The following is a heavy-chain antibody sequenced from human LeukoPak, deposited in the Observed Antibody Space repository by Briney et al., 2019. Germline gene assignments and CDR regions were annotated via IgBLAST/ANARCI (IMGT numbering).Heavy chain of an antibody. CDR3: ARSFDRRYYDFWSGYHYFDY. CDR1: GGTFSSYA. Sequence: VASVKVSCKASGGTFSSYAISWVRQAPGQGLEWMGGIIPIFGTANYAQKFRGRVTITADESTSTAYMELSSLRSEDTAVYYCARSFDRRYYDFWSGYHYFDYWGQGTLVTVSS. CDR2: IIPIFGTA. V-gene: IGHV1-69*01. D-gene: IGHD3-3*01. J-gene: IGHJ4*02.